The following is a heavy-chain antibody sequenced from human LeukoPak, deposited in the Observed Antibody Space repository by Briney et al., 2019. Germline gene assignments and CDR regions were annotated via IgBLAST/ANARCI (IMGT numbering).Heavy chain of an antibody. CDR1: LLTFGGYA. CDR3: ATTLDQYSNTWLYYYFGLAG. D-gene: IGHD2-21*01. J-gene: IGHJ6*01. V-gene: IGHV3-23*01. CDR2: ISAGSEDS. Sequence: GGSLRLSRTASLLTFGGYAMSWVRQAPGKGVEWVSSISAGSEDSYYAHSLKGRFTISRDNSKTTLYLRMSSTTADDTAVYSCATTLDQYSNTWLYYYFGLAGWG.